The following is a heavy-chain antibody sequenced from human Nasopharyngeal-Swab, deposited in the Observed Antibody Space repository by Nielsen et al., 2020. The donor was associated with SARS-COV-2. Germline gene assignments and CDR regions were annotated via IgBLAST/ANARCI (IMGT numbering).Heavy chain of an antibody. Sequence: GGSLRLSCAASGFTVSSNYMSWVRQAPGKGLEWVSVIYSGGSTYYADSVKGRFTISRDNSKNTLYLQMNSLRAEDTAVYYCARNGFWSGYFPFDYWGQGTLVTVSS. D-gene: IGHD3-3*01. J-gene: IGHJ4*02. V-gene: IGHV3-53*05. CDR3: ARNGFWSGYFPFDY. CDR1: GFTVSSNY. CDR2: IYSGGST.